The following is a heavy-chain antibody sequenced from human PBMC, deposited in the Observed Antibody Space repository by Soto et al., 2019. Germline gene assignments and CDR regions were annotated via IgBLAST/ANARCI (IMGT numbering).Heavy chain of an antibody. V-gene: IGHV4-4*02. Sequence: QVQLQESGPGLVKPSGTLSLTCAVSGGSITSNAWWSWVRQPPGKGLEWIGERYHSGSTNYNPSLASRVAISVAESKTQFSLRLSSVTAADMAIYYCSRGISTNYHGMDVWGQGTTVTVSS. CDR1: GGSITSNAW. CDR2: RYHSGST. CDR3: SRGISTNYHGMDV. J-gene: IGHJ6*02.